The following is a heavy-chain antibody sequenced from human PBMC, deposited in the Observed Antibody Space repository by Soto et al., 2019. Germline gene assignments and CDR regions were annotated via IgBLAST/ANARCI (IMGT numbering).Heavy chain of an antibody. V-gene: IGHV3-30-3*01. J-gene: IGHJ4*02. CDR1: GFTFSSYA. Sequence: QVQLVESGGGVVQPGRSLRLSCAASGFTFSSYAMHWVRQAPGKGLEWVAVISYDGSNKYYADSVKGRFTISRDNSKNTLYLQINNLRSEDTAVYYCARHTAGVFDYWGQGTLVTVSS. D-gene: IGHD6-25*01. CDR2: ISYDGSNK. CDR3: ARHTAGVFDY.